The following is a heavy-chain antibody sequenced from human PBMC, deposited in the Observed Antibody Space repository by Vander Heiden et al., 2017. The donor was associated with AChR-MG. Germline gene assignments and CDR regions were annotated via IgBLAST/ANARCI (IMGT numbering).Heavy chain of an antibody. CDR3: ARGTYYYGSGSYPTYYFDY. J-gene: IGHJ4*02. CDR1: GGSFRGYY. Sequence: QVQLQQWGAGPSMPSETLSLTCAVYGGSFRGYYWSWIRQPQGKGLEWIGELNHSGSTNYNPSLENRVTISVDTSKDQFSLKLSSVTAADTAVYYWARGTYYYGSGSYPTYYFDYWGQGTLVTVSS. D-gene: IGHD3-10*01. CDR2: LNHSGST. V-gene: IGHV4-34*01.